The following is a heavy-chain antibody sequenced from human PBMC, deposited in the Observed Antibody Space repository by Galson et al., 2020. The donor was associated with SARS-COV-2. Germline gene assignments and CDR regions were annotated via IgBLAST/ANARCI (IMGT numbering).Heavy chain of an antibody. CDR2: IDPSDSYT. J-gene: IGHJ4*02. CDR3: ASHIVVVTAMSVDY. D-gene: IGHD2-21*02. Sequence: GESLKISCKGSGYSFTSYWISWVCQMPGKGLEWMGRIDPSDSYTNYSPSFQGHVTISADKSISTAYLQWSSLKASDTAMYYCASHIVVVTAMSVDYWGQGTLVTVSS. CDR1: GYSFTSYW. V-gene: IGHV5-10-1*01.